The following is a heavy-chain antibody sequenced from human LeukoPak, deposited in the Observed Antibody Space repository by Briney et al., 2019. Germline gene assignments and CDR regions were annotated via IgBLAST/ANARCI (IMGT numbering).Heavy chain of an antibody. CDR1: GFTFRSYW. Sequence: AGGSLRLSCAASGFTFRSYWMSWVRQAPGKGLEWVANIKQDGSEQYYVDSVKGRFTISRDNAKNSLYLQMNSLRAEDTAVYYCASDRDYYDSSGYLFDYWGQGTLVTVSS. V-gene: IGHV3-7*01. CDR2: IKQDGSEQ. CDR3: ASDRDYYDSSGYLFDY. J-gene: IGHJ4*02. D-gene: IGHD3-22*01.